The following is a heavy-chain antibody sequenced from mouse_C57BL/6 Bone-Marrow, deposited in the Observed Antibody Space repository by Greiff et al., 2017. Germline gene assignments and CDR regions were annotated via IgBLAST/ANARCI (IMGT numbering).Heavy chain of an antibody. CDR3: AGGYCGRDFDY. CDR1: GYTFTSYW. J-gene: IGHJ2*01. Sequence: QVQLQQPGAELVRPGTSVKLSCKASGYTFTSYWMHWVKQRPGQGLEWIGVIDPSDSYTNYNQKFKGKATLTVDTSSSTAYMQLSSLTSEDSAVYYCAGGYCGRDFDYWGQGTTLTVSS. CDR2: IDPSDSYT. D-gene: IGHD1-1*01. V-gene: IGHV1-59*01.